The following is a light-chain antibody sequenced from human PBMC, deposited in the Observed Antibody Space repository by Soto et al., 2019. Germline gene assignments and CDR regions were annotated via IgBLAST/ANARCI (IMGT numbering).Light chain of an antibody. V-gene: IGLV3-21*04. CDR3: QVWDSSSEPHVV. CDR1: NIGSKS. CDR2: YDS. Sequence: SYDLTQPPSVSVAPGKTARITCGGNNIGSKSVHWYQQKPGQAPVLVIYYDSDRPSGIPERFSGSNSGNTATLTISRVEAGDEADYYCQVWDSSSEPHVVFGGGTKLTVL. J-gene: IGLJ2*01.